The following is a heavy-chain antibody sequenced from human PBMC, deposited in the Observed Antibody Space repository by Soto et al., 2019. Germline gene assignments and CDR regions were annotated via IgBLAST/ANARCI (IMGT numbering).Heavy chain of an antibody. J-gene: IGHJ4*02. V-gene: IGHV4-30-2*01. CDR2: FYHDGTT. Sequence: SETLSLTCTVSGASISSDGYSWSWIRQPPGKGLEWIGYFYHDGTTYYNPSLRSRVTISVDKSKNQFSLRLISVTAADTAVYYCAGSRYCSSTTCYFFDYWGQGALVTVSS. CDR3: AGSRYCSSTTCYFFDY. CDR1: GASISSDGYS. D-gene: IGHD2-2*01.